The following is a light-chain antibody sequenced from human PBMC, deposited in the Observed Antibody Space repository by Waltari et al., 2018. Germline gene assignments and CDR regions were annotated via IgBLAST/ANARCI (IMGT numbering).Light chain of an antibody. V-gene: IGLV10-54*01. Sequence: QAGLTQPPSVSKGLGQTATLTCTGNSNNVGNQGAAWLQQHQGHPPKLLTYSNYNRPSGISEAVSTSRSGNTASLTITGLQPEDEADYFCLAWDSSLSAWVFGGGTKLTVL. CDR3: LAWDSSLSAWV. CDR2: SNY. CDR1: SNNVGNQG. J-gene: IGLJ3*02.